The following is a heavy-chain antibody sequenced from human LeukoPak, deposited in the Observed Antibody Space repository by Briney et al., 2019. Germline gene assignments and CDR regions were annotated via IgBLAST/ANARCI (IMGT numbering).Heavy chain of an antibody. CDR1: GGSISSYY. Sequence: SETLSLTCTVSGGSISSYYWSWIRQPPGKGLEWIGYIYYSGSTNYNPSLKSRVTISVDTSKNQFSLKLSSVTAADSAVYYCAREPPFGRYNWFDPWGQGTLVTVSS. V-gene: IGHV4-59*08. J-gene: IGHJ5*02. D-gene: IGHD3-16*01. CDR2: IYYSGST. CDR3: AREPPFGRYNWFDP.